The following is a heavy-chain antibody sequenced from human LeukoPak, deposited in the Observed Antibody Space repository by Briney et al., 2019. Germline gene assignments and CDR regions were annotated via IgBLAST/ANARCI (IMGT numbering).Heavy chain of an antibody. CDR2: ISSSSSYI. CDR3: ARDLSGYGSGSYDIDY. D-gene: IGHD3-10*01. Sequence: GGSLRLSCAASGFTFSSYSMNWVRQAPGKGLEWVSSISSSSSYIYYADSVKGRFTISRDNAKNSLYLQMNSLRAEDTAVYYCARDLSGYGSGSYDIDYWGQGTLVTVSS. J-gene: IGHJ4*02. CDR1: GFTFSSYS. V-gene: IGHV3-21*01.